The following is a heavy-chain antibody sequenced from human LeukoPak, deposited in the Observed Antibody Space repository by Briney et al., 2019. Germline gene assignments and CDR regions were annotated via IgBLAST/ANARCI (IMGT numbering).Heavy chain of an antibody. CDR3: ATDGNFDL. Sequence: SQTLSLTCTVSRVSISTYSWSWIRQPPGKGLEWIGYISYSGSTSYNPSLRSRVTISVDTSKNQFSLKLSSVTAADTAVYYCATDGNFDLWGLGTLVTVSS. CDR2: ISYSGST. V-gene: IGHV4-59*01. J-gene: IGHJ2*01. CDR1: RVSISTYS. D-gene: IGHD1-26*01.